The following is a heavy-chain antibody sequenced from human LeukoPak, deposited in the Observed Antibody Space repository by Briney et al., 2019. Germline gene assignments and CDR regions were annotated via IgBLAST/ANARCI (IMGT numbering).Heavy chain of an antibody. CDR2: ISSSGNTK. CDR3: ARAAPPLPVLRYYFDY. Sequence: GGSLRLSCAASGFTFSDFYMSWIRQAPGKGLEWVSYISSSGNTKYYADSVKGRFTMSRDNAKNSLYLQMDSLRAEDTAVYYCARAAPPLPVLRYYFDYWGQGTLVTVSS. J-gene: IGHJ4*02. CDR1: GFTFSDFY. V-gene: IGHV3-11*04.